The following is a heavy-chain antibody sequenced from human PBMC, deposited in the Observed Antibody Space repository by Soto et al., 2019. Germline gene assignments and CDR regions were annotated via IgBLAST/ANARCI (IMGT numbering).Heavy chain of an antibody. J-gene: IGHJ6*03. CDR3: ARDILLGGYDTYYMDV. Sequence: GGSLRLSCAASGLIFSNYKMHWVRQAPGKGLVWVSRISTDGSITDYADSVKGRFTVSRDNAKDTLYLQMNRLRVDDTAVYFCARDILLGGYDTYYMDVWGKGTTVTVSS. CDR1: GLIFSNYK. V-gene: IGHV3-74*01. D-gene: IGHD5-12*01. CDR2: ISTDGSIT.